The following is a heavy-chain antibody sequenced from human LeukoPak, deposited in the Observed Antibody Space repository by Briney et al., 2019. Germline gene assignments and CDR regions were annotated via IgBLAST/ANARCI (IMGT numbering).Heavy chain of an antibody. CDR1: GFTFSTYT. J-gene: IGHJ4*02. D-gene: IGHD5-24*01. CDR3: ARDLGEMATTNSDY. CDR2: ISSSSSYK. Sequence: GGSLRLSCAASGFTFSTYTMNWVRQAPGKGLEWASCISSSSSYKYYADSVKGRFTISRDNAKNSLYQQMNTLRAEDTAVYYCARDLGEMATTNSDYWGQGTLVTVSS. V-gene: IGHV3-21*01.